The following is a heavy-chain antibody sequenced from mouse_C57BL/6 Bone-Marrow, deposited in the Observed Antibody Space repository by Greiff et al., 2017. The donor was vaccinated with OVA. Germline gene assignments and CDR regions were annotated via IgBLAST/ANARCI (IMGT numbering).Heavy chain of an antibody. CDR2: ISSGGSYT. D-gene: IGHD2-1*01. CDR3: ARHLGGNYVHWYFDV. Sequence: EVQGVESGGDLVKPGGSLKLSCAASGFTFSSYGMSWVRQTPDKRLEWVATISSGGSYTYYPDSVKGRFTISRDNAKNTLYLQMSSLKSEDTAMYYCARHLGGNYVHWYFDVWGTGTTVTVSS. CDR1: GFTFSSYG. J-gene: IGHJ1*03. V-gene: IGHV5-6*01.